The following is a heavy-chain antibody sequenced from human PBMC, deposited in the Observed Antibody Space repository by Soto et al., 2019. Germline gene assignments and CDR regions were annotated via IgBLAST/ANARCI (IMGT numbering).Heavy chain of an antibody. D-gene: IGHD7-27*01. CDR3: AKEETGERVYYYYGMDV. J-gene: IGHJ6*02. CDR2: ISYDGSNK. V-gene: IGHV3-30*18. CDR1: GFTFSSYG. Sequence: GGSLRLSCAASGFTFSSYGMHWVRQAPGKGLEWVAVISYDGSNKYYADSVKGRFTISRDNSKNTLYLQMNSLRAEDTAVYYCAKEETGERVYYYYGMDVWGQGTTVTVSS.